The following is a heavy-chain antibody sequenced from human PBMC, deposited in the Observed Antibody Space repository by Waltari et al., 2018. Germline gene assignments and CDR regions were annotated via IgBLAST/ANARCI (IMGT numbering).Heavy chain of an antibody. D-gene: IGHD6-19*01. CDR2: INYGGTT. V-gene: IGHV4-34*01. Sequence: QVRLQQWGAGLLKPSETLSLTCVVSGGSLSGYYWSWIRQHPGKGLEWIGEINYGGTTNYNPSLKSRITVSIDTSNNQFSLNLNSVTAADTAVYYCAKQVAGSGWYLGWGQGTLVSVSS. CDR1: GGSLSGYY. J-gene: IGHJ4*02. CDR3: AKQVAGSGWYLG.